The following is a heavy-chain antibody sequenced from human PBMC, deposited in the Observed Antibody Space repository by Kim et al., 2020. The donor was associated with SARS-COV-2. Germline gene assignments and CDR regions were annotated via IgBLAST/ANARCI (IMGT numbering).Heavy chain of an antibody. V-gene: IGHV3-30*04. J-gene: IGHJ6*02. Sequence: GGSLRLSCAASGFTFSSYAMHWVRQAPGKGLEWVAVISYDGSNKYYADSVKGRFTISRDNSKNTLYLQMNSLRAEDTAVYYCAWRGAVGATRVYYYYGMDVWGQGTTVTVSS. D-gene: IGHD1-26*01. CDR3: AWRGAVGATRVYYYYGMDV. CDR2: ISYDGSNK. CDR1: GFTFSSYA.